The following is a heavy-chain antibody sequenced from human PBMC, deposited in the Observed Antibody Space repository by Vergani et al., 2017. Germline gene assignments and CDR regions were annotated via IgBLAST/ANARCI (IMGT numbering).Heavy chain of an antibody. CDR2: IYHSGST. Sequence: QVQLQESGPGLVKPSETLSLTCAVSGYSISSGYYWGWIRQPPGKGLEWIGSIYHSGSTYYNPSLKSRVTISVNTSKNQFSLKLSSVTAADTALFYCARQPSPVGEDYWGQGTLVTVSS. D-gene: IGHD3-10*01. CDR1: GYSISSGYY. CDR3: ARQPSPVGEDY. V-gene: IGHV4-38-2*01. J-gene: IGHJ4*02.